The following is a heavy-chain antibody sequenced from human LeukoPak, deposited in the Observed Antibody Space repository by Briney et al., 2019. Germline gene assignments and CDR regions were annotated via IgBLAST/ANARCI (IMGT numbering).Heavy chain of an antibody. D-gene: IGHD1-1*01. J-gene: IGHJ4*02. Sequence: SSETLSLTCSVSGGSISSDYWSWIRQPPGKGLEWIGYIYYSGSTNYNPSLKSRVTISVDTSKNQFSLKLSSVTAADTAVYYCAIDAGTTGTMSFDYWGQGTLVTVSS. CDR2: IYYSGST. CDR3: AIDAGTTGTMSFDY. V-gene: IGHV4-59*01. CDR1: GGSISSDY.